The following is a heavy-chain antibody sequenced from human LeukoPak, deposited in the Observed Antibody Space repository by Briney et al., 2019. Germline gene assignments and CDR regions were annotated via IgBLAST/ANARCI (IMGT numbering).Heavy chain of an antibody. V-gene: IGHV4-38-2*02. Sequence: SETLSLTCTVSGYSIGSGYYWGWIRQPPGKGLEWIGSIYHSGSTYYNPSLKSRVTISVDTSKNQFSLKLSSVTAADTAVYYCARDWGWGYSYGYIFDYWGQGTLVTVSS. CDR1: GYSIGSGYY. CDR3: ARDWGWGYSYGYIFDY. D-gene: IGHD5-18*01. J-gene: IGHJ4*02. CDR2: IYHSGST.